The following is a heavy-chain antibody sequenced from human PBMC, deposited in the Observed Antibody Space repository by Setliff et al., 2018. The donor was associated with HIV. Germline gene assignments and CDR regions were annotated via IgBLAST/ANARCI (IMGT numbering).Heavy chain of an antibody. V-gene: IGHV4-4*02. CDR1: GGSISTSNW. CDR3: ARIATYYDTSGYLIPYYFDY. J-gene: IGHJ4*02. CDR2: IYHSGST. Sequence: KLSETLSLTCVVSGGSISTSNWWSWVRQPPGKGLEWIGEIYHSGSTNYNSSLKSRVTISVDKSKNLFSLKLSSVTAADTAMYYCARIATYYDTSGYLIPYYFDYWGRGTLVTVSS. D-gene: IGHD3-22*01.